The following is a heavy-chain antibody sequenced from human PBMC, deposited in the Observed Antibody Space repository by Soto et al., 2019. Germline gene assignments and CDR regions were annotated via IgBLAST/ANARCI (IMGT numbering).Heavy chain of an antibody. CDR1: GNSFSSYL. CDR2: IYPGDSDT. J-gene: IGHJ3*02. D-gene: IGHD2-21*02. CDR3: AKHRPCGAACIGSHAFDI. V-gene: IGHV5-51*01. Sequence: XDSLKVSCKCSGNSFSSYLIGWVLQVPGKGLEWMGFIYPGDSDTRYSPSFQGQVTISADKSISTAYLQWRSLKASDAAMYYCAKHRPCGAACIGSHAFDIWGQGTLVTVSS.